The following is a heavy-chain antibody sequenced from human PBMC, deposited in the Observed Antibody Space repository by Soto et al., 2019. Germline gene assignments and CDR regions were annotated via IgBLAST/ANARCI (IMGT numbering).Heavy chain of an antibody. J-gene: IGHJ4*02. CDR1: GYTFTGYY. Sequence: ASVKVSCKASGYTFTGYYMHWVRQAPGQGLEWMGWINPNSGGTNYAQKFQGRVTMTRDTSISTAYMELSRLRSDDTAVYYCARDYTIVRGVQPHYWGQGTLVTVSS. CDR2: INPNSGGT. CDR3: ARDYTIVRGVQPHY. V-gene: IGHV1-2*02. D-gene: IGHD3-10*01.